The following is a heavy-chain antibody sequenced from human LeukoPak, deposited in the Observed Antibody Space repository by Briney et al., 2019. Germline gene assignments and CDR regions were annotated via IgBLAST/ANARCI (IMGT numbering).Heavy chain of an antibody. V-gene: IGHV4-34*01. D-gene: IGHD3-3*01. Sequence: PSETLSLTCAVYGGSFKYNYWSWIRQPPGKGLEWIGEINHSGTTNYNPSLKSRVTMSLDTSKNQLSLKLNSVTAADTAVYYCARVPLRFLEPFDNWGQGTLGSVSS. J-gene: IGHJ4*02. CDR3: ARVPLRFLEPFDN. CDR1: GGSFKYNY. CDR2: INHSGTT.